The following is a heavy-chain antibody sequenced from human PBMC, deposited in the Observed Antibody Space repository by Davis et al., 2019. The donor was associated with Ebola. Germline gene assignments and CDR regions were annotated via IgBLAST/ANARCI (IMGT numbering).Heavy chain of an antibody. CDR2: INHSGST. CDR3: ARDILWFGNSYYYYYYGMDV. V-gene: IGHV4-34*01. D-gene: IGHD3-10*01. J-gene: IGHJ6*02. CDR1: GGSFSGYY. Sequence: PSETLSLTCAVYGGSFSGYYWSWIRQPPGKGLEWIGEINHSGSTNYNPSLKSRVTMSVDTSKNQFSLKLSSVTAADTAVYYCARDILWFGNSYYYYYYGMDVWGQGTTVTVSS.